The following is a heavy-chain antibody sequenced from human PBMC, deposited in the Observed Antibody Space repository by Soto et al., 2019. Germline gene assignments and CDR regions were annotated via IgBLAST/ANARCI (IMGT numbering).Heavy chain of an antibody. D-gene: IGHD2-8*02. J-gene: IGHJ6*01. CDR2: INPSVAGT. CDR1: GYSFTTYN. V-gene: IGHV1-46*01. CDR3: ARVWSKRWPTNYGMEV. Sequence: ASVKVSCKASGYSFTTYNIHWVRQAPGQGPEWMGIINPSVAGTSYAQRFQGRLTMTWDTFTSTVYMELSSLRFEDTAVYYCARVWSKRWPTNYGMEVWGQGTTVNVSS.